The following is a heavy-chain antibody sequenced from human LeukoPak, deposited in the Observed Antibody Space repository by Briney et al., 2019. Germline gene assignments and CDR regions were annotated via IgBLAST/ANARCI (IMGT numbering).Heavy chain of an antibody. Sequence: GGSLRLSCAASGFTVSSNYMSWVRQAPGKGLEWVSVIYSGGSTYYADSVKGRFTISRDNSKNTLYLQMNSLRAEDTAVYYCAKLVVVIPNDAFDIWGQGTMVTVSS. CDR2: IYSGGST. CDR1: GFTVSSNY. CDR3: AKLVVVIPNDAFDI. D-gene: IGHD3-22*01. J-gene: IGHJ3*02. V-gene: IGHV3-53*01.